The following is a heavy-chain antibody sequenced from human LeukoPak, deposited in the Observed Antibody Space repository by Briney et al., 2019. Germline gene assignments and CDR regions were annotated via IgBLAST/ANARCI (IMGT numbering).Heavy chain of an antibody. CDR2: VNLQGST. CDR3: AREGGPYRPLDY. J-gene: IGHJ4*02. Sequence: PSETLSLTCGVSGGSISNTNRWIWVRQPPGKGLEWIGEVNLQGSTNYNPSLKSRVAISVDKSENHISLKLTSVTAADTAVYYCAREGGPYRPLDYSGQGTLVTVAS. V-gene: IGHV4-4*02. CDR1: GGSISNTNR.